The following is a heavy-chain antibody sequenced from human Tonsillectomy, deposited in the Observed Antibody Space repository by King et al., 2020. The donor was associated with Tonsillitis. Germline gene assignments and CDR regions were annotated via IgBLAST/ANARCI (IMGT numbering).Heavy chain of an antibody. CDR3: AREMAGYCSGGTCNPSSDY. Sequence: QLVQSGSEVKKPGASVKVSCKASGYSFTTYGIIWVRQAPGQGLEWMGWISAYKGKTNYAQKFQGRVTMTTDTSTSTAYMELRSLRSDDTAVYYCAREMAGYCSGGTCNPSSDYWGQGTLVTVYS. D-gene: IGHD2-15*01. J-gene: IGHJ4*02. CDR1: GYSFTTYG. V-gene: IGHV1-18*04. CDR2: ISAYKGKT.